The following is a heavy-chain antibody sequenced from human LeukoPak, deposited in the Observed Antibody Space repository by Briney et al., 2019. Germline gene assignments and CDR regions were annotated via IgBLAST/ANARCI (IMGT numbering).Heavy chain of an antibody. CDR2: IYYSGTT. D-gene: IGHD2-15*01. CDR1: GGSISSYY. Sequence: PSETLSLTCTVSGGSISSYYWSWIRQPPGKGLEWFVYIYYSGTTNYNPSLKSRVTISVDTSKNQFSLNLISVTAADTAVYFCARGRGGGGSSNNWFDPWGQGTLVTVSS. CDR3: ARGRGGGGSSNNWFDP. V-gene: IGHV4-59*12. J-gene: IGHJ5*02.